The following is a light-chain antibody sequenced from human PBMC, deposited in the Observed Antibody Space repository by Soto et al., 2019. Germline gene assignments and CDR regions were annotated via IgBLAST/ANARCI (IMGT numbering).Light chain of an antibody. V-gene: IGKV1-5*01. CDR1: QSVGGW. Sequence: DIQMTQSPSTLSASVGDTVTVTCRASQSVGGWLAWYQQKPGKAPKLLIYDVSSLESGVPSRFSGSGSGTEFTLAISSLQPDDFATYYCQQYNSYPWTFGQGTKVDIK. CDR2: DVS. CDR3: QQYNSYPWT. J-gene: IGKJ1*01.